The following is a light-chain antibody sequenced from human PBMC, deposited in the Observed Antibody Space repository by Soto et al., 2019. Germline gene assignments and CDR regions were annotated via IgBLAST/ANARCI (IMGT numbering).Light chain of an antibody. J-gene: IGKJ5*01. CDR3: QQYGNSPIT. CDR1: QSVSSNY. Sequence: ETVLTQSPGTLSLSPGERATLSCRASQSVSSNYLAWYQQKPGQAPRLLIYGASSRATGIPDRFSGSGSGTDFTLTITRLEPEDFAVYDCQQYGNSPITFGQGTLLEIK. CDR2: GAS. V-gene: IGKV3-20*01.